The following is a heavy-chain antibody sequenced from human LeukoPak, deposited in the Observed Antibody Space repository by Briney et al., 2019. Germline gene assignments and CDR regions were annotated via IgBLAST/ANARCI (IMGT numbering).Heavy chain of an antibody. CDR3: ARAYSYGHSSAFDI. D-gene: IGHD5-18*01. J-gene: IGHJ3*02. CDR1: GFTCDDFG. V-gene: IGHV3-20*01. CDR2: INWNGGST. Sequence: GGSLRLSCAASGFTCDDFGMSWVRQGPGKGLGWVFGINWNGGSTGYADPVRGRLTISRDSAKNYLYLQMNSLRAEDTALYHCARAYSYGHSSAFDIWGQGTMVTVSS.